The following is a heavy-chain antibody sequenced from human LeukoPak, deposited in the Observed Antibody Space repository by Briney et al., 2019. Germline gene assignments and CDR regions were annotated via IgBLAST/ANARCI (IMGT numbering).Heavy chain of an antibody. CDR3: AKDGYSSTIG. V-gene: IGHV3-23*01. J-gene: IGHJ4*02. D-gene: IGHD6-13*01. Sequence: TGGSLRLSCAASGFTFSSYAMSWVRQAPGKGLEWVSAISGSGGSTYYADSVKGRFTISRDNSKNTLYLQVNSLRAEDTAVYYCAKDGYSSTIGWGQGTLVTVSS. CDR1: GFTFSSYA. CDR2: ISGSGGST.